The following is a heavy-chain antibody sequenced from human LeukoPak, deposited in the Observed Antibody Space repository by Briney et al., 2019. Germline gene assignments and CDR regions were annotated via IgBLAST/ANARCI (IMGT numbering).Heavy chain of an antibody. J-gene: IGHJ6*02. D-gene: IGHD6-6*01. CDR2: MNPNSGNT. V-gene: IGHV1-8*01. CDR3: ASFRIAARRDYGMDV. CDR1: GYTFTSYD. Sequence: GASVTVSCTASGYTFTSYDINWVRQATGQGLEWMGWMNPNSGNTDYAQKFQGRVTMTRNTSISTAYMELSSLRSEDTAVYYCASFRIAARRDYGMDVWGQGTTVTVSS.